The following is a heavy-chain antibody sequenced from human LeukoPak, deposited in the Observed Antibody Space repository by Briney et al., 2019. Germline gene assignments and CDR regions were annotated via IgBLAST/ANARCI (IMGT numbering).Heavy chain of an antibody. D-gene: IGHD1-26*01. J-gene: IGHJ4*02. Sequence: PGRSLRLSCAAAGFAFNNYAMTWVRQAPGEGLEWVSNINDNGGQRHYADSVKSRFTISRDNSKNMMFLQMDSLRAEDTAVYYCAKTQWKVGATDYFDYWGQGILVTVSS. CDR3: AKTQWKVGATDYFDY. V-gene: IGHV3-23*01. CDR2: INDNGGQR. CDR1: GFAFNNYA.